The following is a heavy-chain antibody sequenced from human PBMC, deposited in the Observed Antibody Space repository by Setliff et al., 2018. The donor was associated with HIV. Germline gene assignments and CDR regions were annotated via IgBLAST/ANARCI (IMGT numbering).Heavy chain of an antibody. CDR2: IYCGDSDT. J-gene: IGHJ5*02. Sequence: GESLKISCKGSGYSFTSYWIGWVRQMPGKGLEWMGIIYCGDSDTRYSPSFQGQVTISADKSISTAYLQWSSLKASDTAMYYCAASADGDCATTSCTNWFDPWGQGTLVTVSS. CDR3: AASADGDCATTSCTNWFDP. V-gene: IGHV5-51*01. D-gene: IGHD2-2*01. CDR1: GYSFTSYW.